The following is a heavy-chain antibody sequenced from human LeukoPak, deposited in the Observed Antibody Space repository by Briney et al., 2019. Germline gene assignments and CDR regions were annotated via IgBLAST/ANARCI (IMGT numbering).Heavy chain of an antibody. J-gene: IGHJ5*02. CDR3: ARGLSYDYVWGRSYWFDP. CDR2: MNPNSGNT. CDR1: GYTFTSYD. D-gene: IGHD3-16*01. Sequence: ASVKVSCKASGYTFTSYDINWVRQATGQGLEWMGWMNPNSGNTGYAQKFQGRVTMTRNTSISTAYMELSSLRSEDTAVYYCARGLSYDYVWGRSYWFDPWGQGTLVTVSS. V-gene: IGHV1-8*01.